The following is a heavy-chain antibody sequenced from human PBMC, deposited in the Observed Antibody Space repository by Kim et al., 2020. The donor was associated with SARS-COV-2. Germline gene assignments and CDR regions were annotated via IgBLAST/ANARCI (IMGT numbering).Heavy chain of an antibody. CDR2: ISGSGGST. CDR3: AKADYDSSGYLYYYYYYMDV. V-gene: IGHV3-23*01. Sequence: GGSLRLSCAASGFTFSSYAMSWVRQAPGKGLEWVSAISGSGGSTYYADSVKGRFTISRDNSKNTLYLQMNSLRAEDTAVYYCAKADYDSSGYLYYYYYYMDVWGKGTTVTVSS. CDR1: GFTFSSYA. D-gene: IGHD3-22*01. J-gene: IGHJ6*03.